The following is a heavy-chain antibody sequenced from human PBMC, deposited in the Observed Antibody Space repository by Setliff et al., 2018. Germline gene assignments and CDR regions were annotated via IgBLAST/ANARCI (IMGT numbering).Heavy chain of an antibody. V-gene: IGHV3-11*01. J-gene: IGHJ4*02. CDR3: ARVHYETSTYSPTLFDH. CDR1: GGSISSHY. Sequence: LSLTCTVSGGSISSHYWSWIRQAPGKGLEWVSYISNDAYTIHYADSMKGRLTISRDNSKNSVFLQMNSLRVEDTAVYYCARVHYETSTYSPTLFDHWGQGALVTVSS. CDR2: ISNDAYTI. D-gene: IGHD3-22*01.